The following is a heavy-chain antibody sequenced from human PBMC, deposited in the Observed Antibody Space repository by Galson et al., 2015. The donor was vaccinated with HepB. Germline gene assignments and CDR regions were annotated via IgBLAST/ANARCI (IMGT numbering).Heavy chain of an antibody. Sequence: SVKVSCKASGGTFSSYAISWVRQAPGQGLEWMGGIIPIFGTANYAQKFQGRVTITADESTSTAYMELSSLRSEDTAVYYCAREVRGVIIWGWFDPWGQGTLVTVSS. CDR3: AREVRGVIIWGWFDP. CDR2: IIPIFGTA. CDR1: GGTFSSYA. J-gene: IGHJ5*02. V-gene: IGHV1-69*13. D-gene: IGHD3-10*01.